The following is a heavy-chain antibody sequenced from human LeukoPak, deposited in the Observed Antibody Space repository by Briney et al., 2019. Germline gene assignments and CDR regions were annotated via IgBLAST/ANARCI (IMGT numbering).Heavy chain of an antibody. V-gene: IGHV4-59*01. D-gene: IGHD2/OR15-2a*01. CDR2: IYDSGST. J-gene: IGHJ6*02. Sequence: SETLSLTCSVSGGSMTNLYWTWIRQPPGKGLEWIGDIYDSGSTRYNTSLESRVTISVDASKNQFSLKLSSVTAADTAVYYCAKGGSTNFYYGDVWGQGTTVTVSS. CDR1: GGSMTNLY. CDR3: AKGGSTNFYYGDV.